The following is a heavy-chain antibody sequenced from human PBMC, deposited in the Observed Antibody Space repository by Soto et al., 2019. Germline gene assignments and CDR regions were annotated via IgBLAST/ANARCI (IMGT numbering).Heavy chain of an antibody. V-gene: IGHV4-30-4*01. CDR3: ARSNSGSRVDYFDY. D-gene: IGHD1-26*01. CDR2: IYYSGST. J-gene: IGHJ4*02. Sequence: SETLSLTCTVSGGSISSGDYYWSWIRQPPGKGLEWIGYIYYSGSTYYNPSLKSRVTISVGTSKNQFSLKLSSVTAADTAVYYCARSNSGSRVDYFDYWGQGTLVTVS. CDR1: GGSISSGDYY.